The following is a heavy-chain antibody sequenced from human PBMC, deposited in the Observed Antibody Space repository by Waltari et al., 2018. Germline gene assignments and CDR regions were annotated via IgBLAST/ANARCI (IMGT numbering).Heavy chain of an antibody. Sequence: QVQLQQWGAGLLKPSETLSLTCAVYGGSFSGYYWSWIRQPPGKGLEWIGEINHSGSTNYNPSLKSRVTISVDTSKNQFSLKLSSVTAADTAVYYCARAEGPIAVAGAFDYWGQGTLVTVSS. D-gene: IGHD6-19*01. CDR1: GGSFSGYY. J-gene: IGHJ4*02. CDR3: ARAEGPIAVAGAFDY. CDR2: INHSGST. V-gene: IGHV4-34*01.